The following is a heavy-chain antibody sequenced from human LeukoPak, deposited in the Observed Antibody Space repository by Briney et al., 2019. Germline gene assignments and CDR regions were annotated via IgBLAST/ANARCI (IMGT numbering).Heavy chain of an antibody. CDR2: VSGSGGST. D-gene: IGHD6-19*01. CDR3: AKDQWIRAVAVSIDY. J-gene: IGHJ4*02. Sequence: GGSLRLSCAPSGFTFSSYAISWVGQPPGKGLDGVYAVSGSGGSTYYADSVKGRFTISRDNSKNTLYLQMNSLRAEDTAVYYCAKDQWIRAVAVSIDYWGQGTLVTVSS. V-gene: IGHV3-23*01. CDR1: GFTFSSYA.